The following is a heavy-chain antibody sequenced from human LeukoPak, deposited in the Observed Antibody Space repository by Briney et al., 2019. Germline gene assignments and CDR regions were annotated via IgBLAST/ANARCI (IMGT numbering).Heavy chain of an antibody. Sequence: PGGSLRLSCAASGFTFSDHYMDWVRQAPGKGLEWVGRTRNKANSYTTEYAASVKGRFTISRDDSKNSLYLQMNGLKIKDTAVYYRAKTTSYCSGYTCYEWGQGTLVTVSS. CDR1: GFTFSDHY. J-gene: IGHJ4*02. CDR3: AKTTSYCSGYTCYE. CDR2: TRNKANSYTT. V-gene: IGHV3-72*01. D-gene: IGHD2-15*01.